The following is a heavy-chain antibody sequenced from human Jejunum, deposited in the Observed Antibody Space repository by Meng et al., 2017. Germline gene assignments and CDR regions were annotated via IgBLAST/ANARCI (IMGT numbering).Heavy chain of an antibody. D-gene: IGHD6-25*01. CDR1: GFTFSSYA. CDR2: ISHRGDNA. Sequence: GESLKISCAASGFTFSSYAMSWVRRAPGKGLEWVSSISHRGDNAFYADSVKGRFTISRDNSKNTLYLQVNILRDDDTAVYYCAKPGSSSGYGCCLDDWGHGKPVTVSS. J-gene: IGHJ4*03. V-gene: IGHV3-23*01. CDR3: AKPGSSSGYGCCLDD.